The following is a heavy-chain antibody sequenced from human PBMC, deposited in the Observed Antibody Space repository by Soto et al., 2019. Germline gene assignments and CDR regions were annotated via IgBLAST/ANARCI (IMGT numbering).Heavy chain of an antibody. Sequence: QVQLQESGPGLVKPSETLSLTCTVSGGSISSYYWSWIRQPPGKGLEWIGYIYYSGSTNYNPSLKSGVPIAVDTSKNQFSLKLSYVTASDTAGYYCARTNYYGIYYYYYYLDVWGKGTTVTVSS. CDR3: ARTNYYGIYYYYYYLDV. CDR2: IYYSGST. CDR1: GGSISSYY. V-gene: IGHV4-59*01. D-gene: IGHD3-10*01. J-gene: IGHJ6*03.